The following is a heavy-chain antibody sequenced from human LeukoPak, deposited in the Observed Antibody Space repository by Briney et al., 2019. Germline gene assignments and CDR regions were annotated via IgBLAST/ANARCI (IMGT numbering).Heavy chain of an antibody. J-gene: IGHJ4*02. D-gene: IGHD3-22*01. CDR2: QWYDGTNK. CDR3: ARARNNYDSSGYSALDY. V-gene: IGHV3-33*01. CDR1: EFIFSSYG. Sequence: GRSLRLSCAASEFIFSSYGMHWVRQAPGRGLEWVASQWYDGTNKYHADSVKGRFTISRDNSQSTLYLQMNSLRAEDTAVYYCARARNNYDSSGYSALDYWGQGTLVTVSS.